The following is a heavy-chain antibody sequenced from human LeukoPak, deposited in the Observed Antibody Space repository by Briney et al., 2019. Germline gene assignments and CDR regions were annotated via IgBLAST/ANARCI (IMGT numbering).Heavy chain of an antibody. CDR2: ISSSSSYI. D-gene: IGHD3-10*01. V-gene: IGHV3-21*01. CDR1: GFTFSSYS. CDR3: ARGSFHYYPYF. J-gene: IGHJ4*02. Sequence: GGSLRLSCAASGFTFSSYSMNWVRQAPGKGLEWVSSISSSSSYIYYADSVKGRFTISRDNAKNSLLLQMSSLRVEDTAVYFCARGSFHYYPYFWGQGTLVTVSS.